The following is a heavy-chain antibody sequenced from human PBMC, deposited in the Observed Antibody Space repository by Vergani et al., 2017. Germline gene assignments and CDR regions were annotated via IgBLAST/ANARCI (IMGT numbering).Heavy chain of an antibody. D-gene: IGHD2-15*01. Sequence: QVQLVQSGAEVKKPGASVKVSCKASGYTFTSYDINWVRQATGKGLVWLGWMNPNSGNTGYAQTFQGRVTITRNTSISTAYMELSSLRSEDTAVYYCERASRWVLLRKNYGMDVWGQGTTVTVSS. V-gene: IGHV1-8*03. J-gene: IGHJ6*02. CDR1: GYTFTSYD. CDR2: MNPNSGNT. CDR3: ERASRWVLLRKNYGMDV.